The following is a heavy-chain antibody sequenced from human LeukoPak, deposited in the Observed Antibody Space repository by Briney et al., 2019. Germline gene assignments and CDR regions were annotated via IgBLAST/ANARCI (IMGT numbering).Heavy chain of an antibody. D-gene: IGHD4-23*01. J-gene: IGHJ4*02. CDR2: ASGSGGST. Sequence: GGSLRLSCAASGFTFSSYAMSWVRQAPGKGLEWVSSASGSGGSTYYADSVKGRFTISRDNSKNTLYLQMNSLRAEDAAVYYCAKDLGSVVTPPSLDYWGQGTLVTVSS. V-gene: IGHV3-23*01. CDR1: GFTFSSYA. CDR3: AKDLGSVVTPPSLDY.